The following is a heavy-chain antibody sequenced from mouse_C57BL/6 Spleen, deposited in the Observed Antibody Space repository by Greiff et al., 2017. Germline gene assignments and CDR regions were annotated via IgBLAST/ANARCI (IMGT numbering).Heavy chain of an antibody. CDR2: INPNNGGT. Sequence: VQLQQSGPELVKPGASVKMSCKASGYTFTDYNMHWVKQSHGKRLEWIGYINPNNGGTSYNQKFKGKATLTVNKSSSTAYMELRSLTSEDSAVYYCARASNPPWFAYWGQGTLVTVSA. D-gene: IGHD2-10*02. J-gene: IGHJ3*01. V-gene: IGHV1-22*01. CDR1: GYTFTDYN. CDR3: ARASNPPWFAY.